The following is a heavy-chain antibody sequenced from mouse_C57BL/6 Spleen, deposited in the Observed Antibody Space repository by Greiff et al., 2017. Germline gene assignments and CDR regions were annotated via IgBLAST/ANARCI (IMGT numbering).Heavy chain of an antibody. D-gene: IGHD2-3*01. V-gene: IGHV1-55*01. CDR1: GYTFTSYW. J-gene: IGHJ2*01. Sequence: QVQLQQPGAELVRPGTSVKLSCKASGYTFTSYWITWVKQRPGQGLEWIGDIYPGSGSTNYNEKFKSKATLTVDTSSSTAYMQLSSLTSEDAAVYYCATYDGYSGFDYWGQGTTLTVSS. CDR2: IYPGSGST. CDR3: ATYDGYSGFDY.